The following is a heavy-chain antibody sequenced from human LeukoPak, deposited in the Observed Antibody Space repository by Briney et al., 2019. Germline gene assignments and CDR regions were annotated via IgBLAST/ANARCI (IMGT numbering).Heavy chain of an antibody. D-gene: IGHD6-13*01. J-gene: IGHJ4*02. Sequence: PSETLSLTCTVSGGSISSYYWSWIRQPPGKGLEWIGYTYYSGSTNYNPSLKSRVTISVDTSKNQFSLKLSSVTAADTAVYYCARFVSLGYSSSWYGPYFDYWGQGTLVTVSS. CDR2: TYYSGST. CDR3: ARFVSLGYSSSWYGPYFDY. CDR1: GGSISSYY. V-gene: IGHV4-59*08.